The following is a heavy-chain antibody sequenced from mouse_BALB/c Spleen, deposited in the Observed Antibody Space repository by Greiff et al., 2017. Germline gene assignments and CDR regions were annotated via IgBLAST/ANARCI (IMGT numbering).Heavy chain of an antibody. Sequence: EVQLVESGGGLVKPGGSLKLSCAASGFAFSSYDMSWVRQTPEKRLEWVAYISSGGGSTYYPDTVKGRITISRDNAKNTLYLQMSSLKSEDTAIYYGERRPYGSRFFAYWGQGTLVTVSA. CDR2: ISSGGGST. D-gene: IGHD1-1*01. CDR3: ERRPYGSRFFAY. CDR1: GFAFSSYD. V-gene: IGHV5-12-1*01. J-gene: IGHJ3*01.